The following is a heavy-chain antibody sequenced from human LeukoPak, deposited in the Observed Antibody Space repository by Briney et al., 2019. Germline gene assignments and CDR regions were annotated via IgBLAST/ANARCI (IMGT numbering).Heavy chain of an antibody. CDR2: IHPNNGDT. V-gene: IGHV1-2*02. CDR1: GYTFSGTGWY. J-gene: IGHJ4*02. Sequence: ASVKVSCKASGYTFSGTGWYLYWLRQAAGQGLECMGWIHPNNGDTAYAQKVEGRVAMTRDTSISTAYMELRRLRPDDTAVYFCARDGPAQMVDLDYWGQGTLVTVSS. D-gene: IGHD3-10*01. CDR3: ARDGPAQMVDLDY.